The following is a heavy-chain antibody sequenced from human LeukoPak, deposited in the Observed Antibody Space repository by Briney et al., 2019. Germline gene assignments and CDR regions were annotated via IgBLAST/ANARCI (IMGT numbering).Heavy chain of an antibody. J-gene: IGHJ2*01. V-gene: IGHV4-34*01. CDR1: GGSFSGYY. CDR3: ARDDGYYGSGRSNWYFDL. Sequence: SETLSLTCAVYGGSFSGYYWSWIRQPAGKVPEWIGEINHRGSTNYNPSLKSRVTISVDTSKNQFSLKLNSVTAADTAVYYCARDDGYYGSGRSNWYFDLWGRGTLVTVSS. CDR2: INHRGST. D-gene: IGHD3-10*01.